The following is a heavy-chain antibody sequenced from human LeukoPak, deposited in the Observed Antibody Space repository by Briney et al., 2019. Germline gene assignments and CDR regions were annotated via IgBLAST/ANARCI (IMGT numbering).Heavy chain of an antibody. CDR2: IRYDGSNK. V-gene: IGHV3-30*02. D-gene: IGHD6-6*01. CDR3: AKDASIAARRGYNWFDP. J-gene: IGHJ5*02. CDR1: GFTFRSYG. Sequence: PGGSLRLSCAASGFTFRSYGMHWVRQAPGKGLEWVAFIRYDGSNKYYADSVKGRFTISRDNSKNTLYLQMNSLRAEDTAVYYCAKDASIAARRGYNWFDPWGQGTLVTVSS.